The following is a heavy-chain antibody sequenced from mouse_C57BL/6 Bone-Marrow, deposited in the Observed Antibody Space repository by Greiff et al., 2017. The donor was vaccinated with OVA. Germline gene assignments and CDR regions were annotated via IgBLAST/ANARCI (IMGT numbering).Heavy chain of an antibody. V-gene: IGHV5-6*01. CDR1: GFTFSSYG. CDR2: ISSGGSYT. J-gene: IGHJ3*01. Sequence: EVHLVESGGDLVKPGGSLKLSCAASGFTFSSYGMSWVRQTPDKRLEWVATISSGGSYTYYPDSVKGRFTISRDNAKNTLYLQMSSLKSEDTAMYDCARLSYSNYGAYWGQGTLVTVSA. D-gene: IGHD2-5*01. CDR3: ARLSYSNYGAY.